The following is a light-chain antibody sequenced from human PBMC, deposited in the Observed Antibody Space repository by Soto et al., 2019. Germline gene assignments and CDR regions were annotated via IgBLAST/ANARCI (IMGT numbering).Light chain of an antibody. J-gene: IGKJ4*01. CDR1: QSVSSS. Sequence: EIVLTQSPATLSLSPGERATLSCRASQSVSSSLAWYQQRPGQAPRLLIYDAYNRATGIPARFSGSGSGTDFTLTISSLEPEDFAVYFCQQRTDWLTFGGGTKVDI. CDR3: QQRTDWLT. CDR2: DAY. V-gene: IGKV3-11*01.